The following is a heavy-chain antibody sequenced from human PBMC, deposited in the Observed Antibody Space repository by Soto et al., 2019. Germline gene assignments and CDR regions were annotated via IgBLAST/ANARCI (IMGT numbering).Heavy chain of an antibody. CDR1: GGSISSYY. V-gene: IGHV4-59*01. CDR2: IYYSGST. D-gene: IGHD3-9*01. CDR3: ATARFNYDILTGYARFWFDP. J-gene: IGHJ5*02. Sequence: PSETLSLTCTVSGGSISSYYWSWIRQPPGKGLDWIGYIYYSGSTNYNPSLKSRVTISVDTSKNQFSLKLSSVTAADTAVYYCATARFNYDILTGYARFWFDPWGQGTLVTVSS.